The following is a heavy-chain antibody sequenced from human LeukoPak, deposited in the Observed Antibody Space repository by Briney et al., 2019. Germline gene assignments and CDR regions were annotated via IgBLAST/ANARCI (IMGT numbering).Heavy chain of an antibody. CDR1: GFTFSTYA. V-gene: IGHV3-23*01. J-gene: IGHJ4*02. CDR3: AKDLGDYAHQFDS. CDR2: ISGSAGSR. Sequence: GGSLTLSCVASGFTFSTYAMSWVRQAPGKGLEWVSGISGSAGSRYYADSVKGRFTISRDNSKNTLYMQMNSLRAEDTAVYYCAKDLGDYAHQFDSWGQGTLVTVSS. D-gene: IGHD4-17*01.